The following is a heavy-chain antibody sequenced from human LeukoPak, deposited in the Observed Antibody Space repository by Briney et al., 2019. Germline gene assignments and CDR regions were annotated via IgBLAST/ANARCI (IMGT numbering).Heavy chain of an antibody. V-gene: IGHV4-39*01. CDR1: GGSISSSSYY. CDR3: ARVYGSGSYYNGYYYYYMDV. J-gene: IGHJ6*03. CDR2: IHYSGST. D-gene: IGHD3-10*01. Sequence: SKTLSLTCTVSGGSISSSSYYWGWIRQPPGKGLEWIGSIHYSGSTYYNPSLKSRVTISVDTSKNQFSLKLSSVTAADTAVYYCARVYGSGSYYNGYYYYYMDVWGKGTTVTISS.